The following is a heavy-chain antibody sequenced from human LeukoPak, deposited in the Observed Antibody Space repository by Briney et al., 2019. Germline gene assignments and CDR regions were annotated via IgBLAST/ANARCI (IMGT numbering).Heavy chain of an antibody. V-gene: IGHV4-59*12. D-gene: IGHD2-2*01. CDR3: ARGPPAKPGTGYYYGMDV. Sequence: SETLSLTCTVSGGSISSYYWSWIRQPPGKGLEWIGYIYYSGSTNYNPPLKSRVTISVDMSKNQFSLKLSSVTAADTAVYYCARGPPAKPGTGYYYGMDVWGQGTTVTVSS. CDR1: GGSISSYY. CDR2: IYYSGST. J-gene: IGHJ6*02.